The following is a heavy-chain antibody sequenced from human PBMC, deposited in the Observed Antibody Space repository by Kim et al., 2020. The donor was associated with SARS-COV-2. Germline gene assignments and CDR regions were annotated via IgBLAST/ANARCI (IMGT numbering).Heavy chain of an antibody. V-gene: IGHV1-3*01. Sequence: ASVKVSCKASGYTFTSYAMHLVRQPPGQRLAWMGWINAGNGNTKYSQKFQGRVTITRDPSASTAYMELSSLRSEDTAVYYCASLPDRRTKDVLRYFDWLSYTTLDYWSQGNLVTVSS. CDR2: INAGNGNT. CDR1: GYTFTSYA. CDR3: ASLPDRRTKDVLRYFDWLSYTTLDY. D-gene: IGHD3-9*01. J-gene: IGHJ4*02.